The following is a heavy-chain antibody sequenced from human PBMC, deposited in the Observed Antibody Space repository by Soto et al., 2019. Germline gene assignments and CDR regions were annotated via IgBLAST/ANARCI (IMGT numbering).Heavy chain of an antibody. CDR1: GGSFSGHS. D-gene: IGHD3-3*02. Sequence: SETLSLTCAVYGGSFSGHSWTWIRQSPGKGLEWIGDINHSGRGNYSPSLTRRVTISLDTSKNQFSLRLRSVTAADTALYFCARHSLALRKNNWFDPWGQGIMVTVSS. V-gene: IGHV4-34*01. J-gene: IGHJ5*02. CDR2: INHSGRG. CDR3: ARHSLALRKNNWFDP.